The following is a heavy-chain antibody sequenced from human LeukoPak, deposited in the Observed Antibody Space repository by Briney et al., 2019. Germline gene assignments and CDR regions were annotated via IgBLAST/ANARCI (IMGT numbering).Heavy chain of an antibody. CDR1: GGSIRSYY. CDR3: ARVKYQLHFDY. CDR2: INHSGST. V-gene: IGHV4-34*01. D-gene: IGHD2-2*01. Sequence: SETLSLTCTVSGGSIRSYYWSWIRQPPGKGLEWIGEINHSGSTNYNPSLKSRVTISVDTSKNQFSLKLSSVTAADTAVYYCARVKYQLHFDYWGQGTLVTVSS. J-gene: IGHJ4*02.